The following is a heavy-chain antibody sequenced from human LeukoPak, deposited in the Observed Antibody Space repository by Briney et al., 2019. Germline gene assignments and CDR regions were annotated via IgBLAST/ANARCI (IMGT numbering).Heavy chain of an antibody. CDR3: AKTYSSGAMSLYFDY. CDR1: GFTFSSNG. V-gene: IGHV3-30*18. J-gene: IGHJ4*02. Sequence: GGSLRLSCAASGFTFSSNGMHWVRQAPGKGLEWVAVISYDGSNKYYADSVKGRFTISRDNSKNTLYLQMNSLRAEDTAVYYCAKTYSSGAMSLYFDYWGQGTLVTVSS. D-gene: IGHD6-19*01. CDR2: ISYDGSNK.